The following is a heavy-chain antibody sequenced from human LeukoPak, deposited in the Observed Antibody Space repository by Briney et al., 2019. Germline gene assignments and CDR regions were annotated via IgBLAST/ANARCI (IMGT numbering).Heavy chain of an antibody. D-gene: IGHD3-22*01. V-gene: IGHV4-38-2*02. CDR1: GYYFSSDYY. CDR2: IYHGGAT. CDR3: ARASYYYDSSGYKYYFDY. Sequence: SETLSLTCTVPGYYFSSDYYWGWIRQSPGKGLEWIGSIYHGGATYYNPSLKSRVTISVDTSKNQFSLKLSSVTAADTAVYYCARASYYYDSSGYKYYFDYWGQGTLVTVSS. J-gene: IGHJ4*02.